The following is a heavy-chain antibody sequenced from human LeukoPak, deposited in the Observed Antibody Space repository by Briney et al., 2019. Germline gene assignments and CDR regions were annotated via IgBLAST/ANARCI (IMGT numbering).Heavy chain of an antibody. D-gene: IGHD2-2*01. CDR1: GFTFSSYG. J-gene: IGHJ4*02. CDR3: ARANTPLTTSCPFDY. Sequence: GGSLRLSCAASGFTFSSYGMHWVRRAPGKGLEWVAFIRYDGSNKYYADSVKGRFTISRDNSKNTLYLQMNSLRAEDTAVYYCARANTPLTTSCPFDYWGQGTLVTVSS. CDR2: IRYDGSNK. V-gene: IGHV3-30*02.